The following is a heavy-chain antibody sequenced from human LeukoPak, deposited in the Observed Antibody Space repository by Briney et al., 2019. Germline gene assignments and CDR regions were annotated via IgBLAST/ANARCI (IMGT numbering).Heavy chain of an antibody. J-gene: IGHJ4*02. Sequence: GGSLRLSCAASGFTFSSYAMHWVRQAPGKGLEWVAFISYDASNKYYAASVQGRFTISRDNSKITLYLQMSSLRADDTAVYYCECQQLVQPYWGQGTLVTVSS. CDR1: GFTFSSYA. CDR3: ECQQLVQPY. CDR2: ISYDASNK. D-gene: IGHD6-13*01. V-gene: IGHV3-30-3*01.